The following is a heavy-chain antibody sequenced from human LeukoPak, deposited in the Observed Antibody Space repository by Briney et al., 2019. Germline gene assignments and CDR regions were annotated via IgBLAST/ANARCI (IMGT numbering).Heavy chain of an antibody. D-gene: IGHD2-2*01. Sequence: ASVKVSCEASGYTFTNFGITWVRQAPGQGLEWMGWISAHNGNTNYAQNLQGRVTLTTDTSTSTAYMELRSLRSDNTAVYYCARTCSSSACYVIYWGQGTLVTVSS. J-gene: IGHJ4*02. V-gene: IGHV1-18*01. CDR3: ARTCSSSACYVIY. CDR1: GYTFTNFG. CDR2: ISAHNGNT.